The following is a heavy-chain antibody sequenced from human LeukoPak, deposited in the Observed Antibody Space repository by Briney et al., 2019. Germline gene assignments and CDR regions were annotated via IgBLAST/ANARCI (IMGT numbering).Heavy chain of an antibody. CDR1: DYTFTSYD. J-gene: IGHJ4*02. Sequence: ASVKVSCKASDYTFTSYDINWVRQATGQGLEWMGWMNPNSGNTGYAQKFQGRVTMTRNTSISTAYMELSSLTFEDTAVYYCARGRHPGPTWISEYWGQGTLVTVSS. D-gene: IGHD5-12*01. CDR2: MNPNSGNT. V-gene: IGHV1-8*01. CDR3: ARGRHPGPTWISEY.